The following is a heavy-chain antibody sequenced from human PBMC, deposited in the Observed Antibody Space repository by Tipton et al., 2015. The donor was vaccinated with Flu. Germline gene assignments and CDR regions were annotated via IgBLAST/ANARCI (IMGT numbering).Heavy chain of an antibody. CDR3: ARSVVGSWSQYPVGYYYYGMDA. Sequence: TLSLTCVVHGGSFSGYYWSWIRRSPGKGLEWIGEIDHSGTTNYSPSLKSRVTISRDTSKIQFSLNMGSVTAAGTAVYYCARSVVGSWSQYPVGYYYYGMDAWGQGTTVTVSS. V-gene: IGHV4-34*01. CDR1: GGSFSGYY. CDR2: IDHSGTT. J-gene: IGHJ6*02. D-gene: IGHD3-10*01.